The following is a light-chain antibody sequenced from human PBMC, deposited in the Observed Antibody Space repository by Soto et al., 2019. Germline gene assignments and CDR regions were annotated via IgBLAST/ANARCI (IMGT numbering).Light chain of an antibody. J-gene: IGKJ1*01. CDR2: AAS. CDR3: QQSYSTPQT. V-gene: IGKV1-39*01. CDR1: QSISSY. Sequence: DIQMTPSASSLSASLRDRFATTCRASQSISSYLNWYQQKPGKAPKVLIYAASSLQSGVPSRFSGSGSGTDFTLTISSLQPEDFATYYCQQSYSTPQTFGQGTKVDI.